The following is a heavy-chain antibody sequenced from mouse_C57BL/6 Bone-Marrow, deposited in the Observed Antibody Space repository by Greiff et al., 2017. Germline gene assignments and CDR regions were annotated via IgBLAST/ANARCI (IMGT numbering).Heavy chain of an antibody. CDR3: ARSGTCSWFAY. V-gene: IGHV1-72*01. J-gene: IGHJ3*01. CDR1: GYTFTSYW. CDR2: IDPNSGGT. Sequence: QVQLQQPGAELVKPGASVKLSCKASGYTFTSYWMHWVKQRPGRGLEWIGRIDPNSGGTKYNEKFKGKATLTVDKPSSTAYMQLNSLTSEDSAVYYWARSGTCSWFAYWGQGTLVTVSA. D-gene: IGHD3-1*01.